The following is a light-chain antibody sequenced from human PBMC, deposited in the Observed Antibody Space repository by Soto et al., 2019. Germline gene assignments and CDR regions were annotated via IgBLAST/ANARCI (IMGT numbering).Light chain of an antibody. J-gene: IGLJ1*01. CDR2: GVD. CDR1: NSDIGAYDS. Sequence: QSVLTQPASVSGSPGQSITVSCTGTNSDIGAYDSVSWYQHHPGRAPKLLIYGVDRRPSGISYRFSASKSGNTASLTISGLQAEDEGDYYCTSYTTATTYVFGSGTQLTVL. CDR3: TSYTTATTYV. V-gene: IGLV2-14*01.